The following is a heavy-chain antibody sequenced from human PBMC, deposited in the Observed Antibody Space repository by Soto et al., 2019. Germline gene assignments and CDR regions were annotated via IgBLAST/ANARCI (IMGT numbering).Heavy chain of an antibody. CDR3: ARDFDSSGYPPEDYYYYGMDV. CDR1: GFTFSSYG. Sequence: PGGSLRLSCAASGFTFSSYGMHWVRQAPGKGLEWVAVIWYDGSSKYYADSVKGRFTISRDNSKNTLYLQMNSLRAEDTAVYYCARDFDSSGYPPEDYYYYGMDVWGQGTTVTISS. V-gene: IGHV3-33*01. D-gene: IGHD3-22*01. CDR2: IWYDGSSK. J-gene: IGHJ6*02.